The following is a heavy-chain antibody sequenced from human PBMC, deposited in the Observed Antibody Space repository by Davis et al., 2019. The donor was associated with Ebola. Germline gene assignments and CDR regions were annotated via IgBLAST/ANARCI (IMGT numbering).Heavy chain of an antibody. CDR3: ARSNV. CDR1: GYTFTNYY. J-gene: IGHJ6*02. Sequence: AASVKVSCKASGYTFTNYYMHWVRQAPGQRLEWMGWINPGNGNTRFSLNFQGRVTITRDTSASTAYMELSSLRSEDTAVYYCARSNVWGQGTTVTVSS. CDR2: INPGNGNT. V-gene: IGHV1-3*01.